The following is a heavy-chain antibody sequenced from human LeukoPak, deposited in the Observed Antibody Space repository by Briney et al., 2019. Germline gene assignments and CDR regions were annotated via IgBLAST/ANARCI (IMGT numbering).Heavy chain of an antibody. CDR2: IWYDGSNK. D-gene: IGHD2-8*01. CDR1: GFTFSSYG. V-gene: IGHV3-33*01. CDR3: ARAGLYQSPQFDP. Sequence: SGGSLRLSCAASGFTFSSYGMHWVRQAPGKGLEWVAVIWYDGSNKYYADSVKGRFTISRDNSKNTLYLQMNSLRAEDTAVYYCARAGLYQSPQFDPWGQGTLFTVSS. J-gene: IGHJ5*02.